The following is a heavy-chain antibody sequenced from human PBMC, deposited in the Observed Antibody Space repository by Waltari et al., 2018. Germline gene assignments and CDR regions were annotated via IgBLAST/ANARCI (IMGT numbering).Heavy chain of an antibody. CDR3: ATGVTVTTYYYYYYGMDV. V-gene: IGHV1-24*01. D-gene: IGHD4-17*01. CDR1: GYTLSALS. Sequence: QVQLVQSGAEVKKPGASVKVSCKVAGYTLSALSMHRVRQAPGLGLEWMGGFDPEDGETIYAQKFQGRVTMTEDTSTDTAYMELSSLRSEDTAVYYCATGVTVTTYYYYYYGMDVWGQGTTVTVSS. J-gene: IGHJ6*02. CDR2: FDPEDGET.